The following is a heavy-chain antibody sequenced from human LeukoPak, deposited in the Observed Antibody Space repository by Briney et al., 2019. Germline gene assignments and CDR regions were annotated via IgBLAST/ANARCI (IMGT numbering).Heavy chain of an antibody. CDR1: GFTFSSYT. V-gene: IGHV3-23*01. CDR3: AVSKVYGSGTSNFFDY. D-gene: IGHD3-10*01. CDR2: ITGSGVST. J-gene: IGHJ4*02. Sequence: GGSLRLSCAASGFTFSSYTMNWVRQAPGKGLEWVSSITGSGVSTYYADSIMGRFTITRDNSNNMLYLQMNSLRAEDTAVYHCAVSKVYGSGTSNFFDYWGQGTLVTVSS.